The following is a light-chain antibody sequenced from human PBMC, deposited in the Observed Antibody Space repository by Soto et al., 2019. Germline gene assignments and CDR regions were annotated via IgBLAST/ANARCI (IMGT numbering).Light chain of an antibody. J-gene: IGKJ1*01. CDR1: QTVYSY. Sequence: EIVLTQSPATLSLSPGERATLSCRASQTVYSYLAWYQQKPGQAPRLLIYDASKRAPGIPARFSGSGSGTDFTLTISSLEPEDFAVYYCQHRCNWPPTWTFGQGTKVEIK. V-gene: IGKV3-11*01. CDR3: QHRCNWPPTWT. CDR2: DAS.